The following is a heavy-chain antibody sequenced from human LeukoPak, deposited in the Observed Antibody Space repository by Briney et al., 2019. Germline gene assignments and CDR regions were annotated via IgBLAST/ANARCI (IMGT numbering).Heavy chain of an antibody. CDR3: ARVLGAHRYGSIDH. CDR1: GYTFTSYY. J-gene: IGHJ4*02. Sequence: ASVKVSFKASGYTFTSYYMHWVRQAPGQGLEWMGIINPSSGSTSYAQKFQGRVTMTRDTSTSTVYMELSSLRSEDTAIYYCARVLGAHRYGSIDHWGQGTLVTVSS. CDR2: INPSSGST. V-gene: IGHV1-46*01. D-gene: IGHD5-18*01.